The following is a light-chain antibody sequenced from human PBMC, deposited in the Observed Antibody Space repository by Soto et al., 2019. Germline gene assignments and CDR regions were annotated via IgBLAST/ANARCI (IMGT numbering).Light chain of an antibody. CDR3: QQYGSSPPYT. CDR1: QSVSSSY. Sequence: EIVLTQSPGTLSLSPGERATLYCRASQSVSSSYLAWYQQKPGQPPRLLIYGASSRATGIPDRFSGSGSGTDFTLTISRLEPEDFAVYYCQQYGSSPPYTFGQGTKLEIK. CDR2: GAS. V-gene: IGKV3-20*01. J-gene: IGKJ2*01.